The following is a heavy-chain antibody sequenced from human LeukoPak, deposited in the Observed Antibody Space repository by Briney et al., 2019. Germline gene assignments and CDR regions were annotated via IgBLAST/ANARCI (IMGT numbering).Heavy chain of an antibody. CDR2: IYYSGST. D-gene: IGHD1-26*01. CDR3: ARFSIEAANYFHY. CDR1: GGSISSSSYC. Sequence: SETLSLTCTVSGGSISSSSYCWGWIRQPPGKGLEWIGSIYYSGSTYYNPSLKSRVTISVDTSKNQFSLKLSSVTAADTAVYYCARFSIEAANYFHYWGQGTLVTVSS. J-gene: IGHJ4*02. V-gene: IGHV4-39*01.